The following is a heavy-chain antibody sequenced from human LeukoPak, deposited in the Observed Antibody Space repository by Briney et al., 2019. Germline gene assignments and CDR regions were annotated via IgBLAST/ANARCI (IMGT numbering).Heavy chain of an antibody. D-gene: IGHD3-10*01. Sequence: PGGSLRLSCAASGFTFSDYYMSWIRQAPGKGLEWISYISSSGSTIYYADSAKGRFTISRDNAKNSLYLQMNSPRVEDTAVYYCARDLFGPKNYFDYWGQGTLVTVSS. V-gene: IGHV3-11*04. J-gene: IGHJ4*02. CDR1: GFTFSDYY. CDR2: ISSSGSTI. CDR3: ARDLFGPKNYFDY.